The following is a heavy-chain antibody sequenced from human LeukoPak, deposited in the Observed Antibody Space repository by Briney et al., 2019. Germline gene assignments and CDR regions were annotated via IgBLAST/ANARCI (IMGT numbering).Heavy chain of an antibody. V-gene: IGHV6-1*01. CDR3: TRGAAFSIVAFDY. J-gene: IGHJ4*01. CDR2: TYYRAKWYN. CDR1: GDSVSSNSVA. D-gene: IGHD3-3*02. Sequence: SETLTLTCAISGDSVSSNSVAWNWIRQAPSRGLVWLGSTYYRAKWYNDYAVSVNSRITINPDTSENQLSLLLRSVTPEDTAVYYCTRGAAFSIVAFDYWGEEPWSPSPQ.